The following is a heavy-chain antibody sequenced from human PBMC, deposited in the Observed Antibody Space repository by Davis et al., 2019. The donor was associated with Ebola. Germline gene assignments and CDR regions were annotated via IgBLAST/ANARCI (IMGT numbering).Heavy chain of an antibody. D-gene: IGHD2-8*01. Sequence: GESLKISCKCSGYSSTSYWIGWVRQMPGKGLEWMGIIYPGDSDTRYSSSFEGQVTISADRSISTAYLQWSSLKASDTALYYCARPSTSGQGNAFNIWGQGTMVTVSS. V-gene: IGHV5-51*01. CDR1: GYSSTSYW. J-gene: IGHJ3*02. CDR3: ARPSTSGQGNAFNI. CDR2: IYPGDSDT.